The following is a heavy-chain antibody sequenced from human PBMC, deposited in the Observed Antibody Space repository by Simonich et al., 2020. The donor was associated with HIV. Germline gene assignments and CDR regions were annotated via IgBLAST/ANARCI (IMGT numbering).Heavy chain of an antibody. CDR1: GGSFNGYN. Sequence: QGHLQQWGAGLLKPSKTLSLTCAVYGGSFNGYNWTWIRQPPGKGLGWIGEINTSGSTDYNPSLKSRVTISVATSKNQFSLKLSSVTAADTAVFYCARRSGYDLDYWGQGTLVTVSS. D-gene: IGHD5-12*01. CDR3: ARRSGYDLDY. J-gene: IGHJ4*02. V-gene: IGHV4-34*01. CDR2: INTSGST.